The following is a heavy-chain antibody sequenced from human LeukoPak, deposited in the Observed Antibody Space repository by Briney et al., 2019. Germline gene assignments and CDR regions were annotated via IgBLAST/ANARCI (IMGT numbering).Heavy chain of an antibody. D-gene: IGHD4-17*01. Sequence: PGGSLRLSCAASGFTFSSYAMHWVRQAPGKGLEWVAVISYDGSNKYYADSVKGRFTISRDNSKNTLYLQMNSLRAEDTAVYYCARERMTTVTWVDAFDIWGQGTMVTVSS. CDR2: ISYDGSNK. J-gene: IGHJ3*02. V-gene: IGHV3-30-3*01. CDR3: ARERMTTVTWVDAFDI. CDR1: GFTFSSYA.